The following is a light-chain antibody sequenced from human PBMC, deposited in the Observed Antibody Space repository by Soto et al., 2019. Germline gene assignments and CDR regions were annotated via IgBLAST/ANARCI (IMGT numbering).Light chain of an antibody. V-gene: IGLV2-14*01. CDR3: SSYTSSSTVV. CDR1: SSDVGGYNY. CDR2: DVS. J-gene: IGLJ2*01. Sequence: QSALTQPASVSGSPGQPITISCTGTSSDVGGYNYVSWYQQHPGKAPKLMIYDVSNRPSGVSNRFSGSKSVNTASLTISGLQAEDEADYYCSSYTSSSTVVFGGGTKLTVL.